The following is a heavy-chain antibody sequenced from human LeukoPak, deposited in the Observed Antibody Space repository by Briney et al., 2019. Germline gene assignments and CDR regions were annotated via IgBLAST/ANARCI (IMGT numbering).Heavy chain of an antibody. V-gene: IGHV3-21*01. J-gene: IGHJ3*02. D-gene: IGHD5-18*01. Sequence: KSGGCLRLSCAASGFTFSSYNMNWVRRAPGKGLEWVSFISSSTSYIYYADSVKGRFTISRDNAKNSLHLQMNSLRAEDTALYCCARVRGYSYGYDAFDIWGQGTMVTVSS. CDR3: ARVRGYSYGYDAFDI. CDR1: GFTFSSYN. CDR2: ISSSTSYI.